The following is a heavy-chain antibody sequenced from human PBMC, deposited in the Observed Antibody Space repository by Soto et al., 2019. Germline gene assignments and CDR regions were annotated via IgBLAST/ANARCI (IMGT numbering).Heavy chain of an antibody. J-gene: IGHJ3*02. CDR3: ARARISDAFDI. Sequence: QVHLVQSGAEVKKPGASVKVSCKASRDTFTGYYMHWVRQAPGQGLEWMGWINPNSGGPNYAQKCQGRVTMTRDTSISTVYMELSRLRSDDTAVYYCARARISDAFDIWGQGTMVTVSS. CDR2: INPNSGGP. V-gene: IGHV1-2*02. CDR1: RDTFTGYY.